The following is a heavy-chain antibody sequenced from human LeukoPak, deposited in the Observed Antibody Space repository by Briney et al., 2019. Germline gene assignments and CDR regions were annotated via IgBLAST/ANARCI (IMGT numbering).Heavy chain of an antibody. V-gene: IGHV3-23*01. D-gene: IGHD6-19*01. CDR1: GLTSSSYA. Sequence: GGSLRLSCAASGLTSSSYAMSWVRQAPGKGLEWVSFISGSGGSRYYADSVKGRFTISRDDSKNTIYPQMNSLRAEDTAVYYCAKLKAGNFDYWGQGTLVIVSS. J-gene: IGHJ4*02. CDR3: AKLKAGNFDY. CDR2: ISGSGGSR.